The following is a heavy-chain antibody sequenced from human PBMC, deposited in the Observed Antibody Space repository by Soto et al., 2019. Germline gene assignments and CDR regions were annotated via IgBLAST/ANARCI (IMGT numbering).Heavy chain of an antibody. Sequence: PGGSLRLSCAASGFTFSSYAMHWVRQAPGKGLEWVAVISYDGSNKYYADSVKGRFTISRDNSKNTLYLQMNSLRAEDTAVYYCARDTLESSSWYWVSLYYYGTDVWGKGTTVTVSS. J-gene: IGHJ6*04. CDR3: ARDTLESSSWYWVSLYYYGTDV. V-gene: IGHV3-30-3*01. D-gene: IGHD6-13*01. CDR2: ISYDGSNK. CDR1: GFTFSSYA.